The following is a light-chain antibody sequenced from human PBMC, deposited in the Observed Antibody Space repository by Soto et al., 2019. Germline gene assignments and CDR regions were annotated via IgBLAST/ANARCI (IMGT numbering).Light chain of an antibody. CDR1: ESLSTF. J-gene: IGKJ2*01. CDR3: QSYNDWPFT. V-gene: IGKV3-15*01. CDR2: GAS. Sequence: EIVMTQPPATLSVSPGERVTLSCRASESLSTFLAWYQQKPGQAPRLLIYGASTKATGIPTRFSGSGSATDFTLTISSLQSEDFAVYYCQSYNDWPFTFGQGTKVDIK.